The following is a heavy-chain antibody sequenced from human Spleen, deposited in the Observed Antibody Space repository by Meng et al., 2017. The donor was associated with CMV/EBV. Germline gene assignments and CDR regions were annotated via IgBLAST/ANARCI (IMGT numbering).Heavy chain of an antibody. CDR1: GYTFTSYY. CDR2: INPVSGVT. J-gene: IGHJ4*02. V-gene: IGHV1-46*01. D-gene: IGHD6-13*01. CDR3: ARDYIAAAVRIDY. Sequence: ASVKVSCKASGYTFTSYYIHWVRQAPGQGLEWMGIINPVSGVTTYAQKFQGRVTMARDTSTTTVYMEMSSLRSDDTAVYYCARDYIAAAVRIDYWGQGTLVTVSS.